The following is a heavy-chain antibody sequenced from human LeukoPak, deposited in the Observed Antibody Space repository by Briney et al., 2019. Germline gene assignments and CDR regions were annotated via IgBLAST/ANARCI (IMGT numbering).Heavy chain of an antibody. CDR3: AFRIVVVTTAGHFDN. Sequence: VASVKVSCKASGGTFSSYAISWVRQAPGQGLEWMGRIIPIFGTANYAQKFQGRVTITTDESTSTAYMELSSLRSEDTAVYYCAFRIVVVTTAGHFDNWGQGTLVTVSS. J-gene: IGHJ4*02. D-gene: IGHD3-22*01. V-gene: IGHV1-69*05. CDR2: IIPIFGTA. CDR1: GGTFSSYA.